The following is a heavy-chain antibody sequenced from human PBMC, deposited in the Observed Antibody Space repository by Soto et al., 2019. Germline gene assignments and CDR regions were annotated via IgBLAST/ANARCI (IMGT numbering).Heavy chain of an antibody. V-gene: IGHV1-18*01. CDR3: ARDMTTVTHADY. CDR2: ISAYNGNT. Sequence: ASVKVSCKASGYTFTSYGISWVRQAPGQGLEWMGWISAYNGNTNYAQKLQGRVTMTTDTSTSTAYMELRSLRSDNTAVYYCARDMTTVTHADYWGQGTLVTVSS. CDR1: GYTFTSYG. D-gene: IGHD4-17*01. J-gene: IGHJ4*02.